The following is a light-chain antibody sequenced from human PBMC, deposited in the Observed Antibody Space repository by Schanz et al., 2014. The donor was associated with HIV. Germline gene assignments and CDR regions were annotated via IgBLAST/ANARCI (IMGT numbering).Light chain of an antibody. CDR2: ANN. J-gene: IGLJ1*01. Sequence: QSVLTQPPSASGPPGQRVTISCSGSRSNIGSNTVNWYQHLPGTAPKVLIYANNQRPSGVPDRFSGSKSGTSASLAISGLQSEDEAEYYCAAWADNLDGYVFGSGTKLTVL. CDR3: AAWADNLDGYV. V-gene: IGLV1-44*01. CDR1: RSNIGSNT.